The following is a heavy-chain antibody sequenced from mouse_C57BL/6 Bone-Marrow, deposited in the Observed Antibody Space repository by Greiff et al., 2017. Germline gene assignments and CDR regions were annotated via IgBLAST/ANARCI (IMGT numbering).Heavy chain of an antibody. D-gene: IGHD3-2*02. V-gene: IGHV1-49*01. CDR3: ARPPPDSAGYALKAY. J-gene: IGHJ3*01. CDR2: FTMYSDAT. Sequence: LQQSGAELVRPGSSVKLSCKASYFAFTAYSMHWVKQRPGHGLEWIGSFTMYSDATEYSENFKGKATLTADTSSSTAYMELSSLTSEDSAVYYCARPPPDSAGYALKAYCGRGTLVTVSA. CDR1: YFAFTAYS.